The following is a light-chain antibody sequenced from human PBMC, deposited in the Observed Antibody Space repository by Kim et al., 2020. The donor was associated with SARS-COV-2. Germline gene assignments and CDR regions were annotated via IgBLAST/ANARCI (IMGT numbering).Light chain of an antibody. J-gene: IGKJ2*01. Sequence: AAGGDSVTIICRASQGISNNLAWFQQKPGKVPKRLIYDASKLQSGVPSRFSGSGSGTEFTLKINSLQPEDFATYYCLQHNTFPFTFGQGTKLEI. V-gene: IGKV1-17*03. CDR2: DAS. CDR1: QGISNN. CDR3: LQHNTFPFT.